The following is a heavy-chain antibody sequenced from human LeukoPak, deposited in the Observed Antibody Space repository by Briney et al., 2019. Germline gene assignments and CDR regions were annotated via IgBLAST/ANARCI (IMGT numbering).Heavy chain of an antibody. CDR3: ARDPHSGYDY. J-gene: IGHJ4*02. CDR1: GFTFSSYS. D-gene: IGHD5-12*01. CDR2: ISSSSSYI. Sequence: GGSLRLSCAASGFTFSSYSMNWVRQAPGKGLEWVSSISSSSSYIYYADSVKGRFTLSRDNAKNSLYLQMNSLRAEDTAVYYCARDPHSGYDYWGQGTLVTVSS. V-gene: IGHV3-21*01.